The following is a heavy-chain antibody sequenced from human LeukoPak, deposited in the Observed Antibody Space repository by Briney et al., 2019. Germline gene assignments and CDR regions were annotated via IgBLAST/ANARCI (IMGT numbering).Heavy chain of an antibody. J-gene: IGHJ3*02. V-gene: IGHV3-11*01. Sequence: GGSLRLSCAASGFTFSSYAMSWIRQAPGKGLEWVSYISSTGSTIYYADSVKGRLLISRDNAKNSLFLQMSSLRAEDTAMYYCARASEGSGWYDLGAFDIWGQGTMVTVSS. CDR1: GFTFSSYA. CDR2: ISSTGSTI. D-gene: IGHD6-19*01. CDR3: ARASEGSGWYDLGAFDI.